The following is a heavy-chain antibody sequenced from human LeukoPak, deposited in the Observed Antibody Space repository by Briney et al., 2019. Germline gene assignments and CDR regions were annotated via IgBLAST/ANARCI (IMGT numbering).Heavy chain of an antibody. Sequence: SETLSLTCTVSGGSISSGDYYWSWIRQPPGKGLEWIGYIYYSGSTYYNPSLKSRVTISVDTSKNQFSLKLSSVTAADTAVYYCARDGNDFWSGSPGAFDIWGQGTMVTVSS. CDR2: IYYSGST. D-gene: IGHD3-3*01. J-gene: IGHJ3*02. V-gene: IGHV4-30-4*08. CDR1: GGSISSGDYY. CDR3: ARDGNDFWSGSPGAFDI.